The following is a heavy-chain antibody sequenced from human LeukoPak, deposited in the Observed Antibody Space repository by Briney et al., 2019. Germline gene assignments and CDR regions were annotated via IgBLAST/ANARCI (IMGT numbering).Heavy chain of an antibody. V-gene: IGHV1-69*13. J-gene: IGHJ6*02. D-gene: IGHD3-22*01. CDR2: IIPIFGTA. CDR3: ARGRVSNYYDSSGYSYYYGMDV. Sequence: ASVKVSCKASGGTFSSYAISWVRQAPGQGLEWMGGIIPIFGTANYAQKFQGRVTITADESTCTAYMELSSLRSEDTAVYYCARGRVSNYYDSSGYSYYYGMDVWGQGTTVTVSS. CDR1: GGTFSSYA.